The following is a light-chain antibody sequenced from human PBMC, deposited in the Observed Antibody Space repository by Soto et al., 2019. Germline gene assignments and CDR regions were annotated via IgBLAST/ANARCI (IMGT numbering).Light chain of an antibody. V-gene: IGKV3-20*01. CDR1: QRVSGNY. J-gene: IGKJ5*01. CDR2: GAS. Sequence: EIVLTQSPGTLSLSPGERATLSCRASQRVSGNYLAWYQQKPGQARRPLIYGASSRATGIPDRFSGSGSGTDFTLNITRLEPEDVAVYYCQQYGSSPITFGQGTRLEIK. CDR3: QQYGSSPIT.